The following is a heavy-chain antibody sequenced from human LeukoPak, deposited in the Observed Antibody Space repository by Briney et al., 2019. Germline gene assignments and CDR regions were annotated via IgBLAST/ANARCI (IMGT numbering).Heavy chain of an antibody. Sequence: SETLSLTCTVSGGSISSSSYYWGWIRQPPGKGLEWIGSIYYSGSTYYNPSLKSRVTISVDTSKNQFSLKLSSVTAADTAVYYCARDFATYYYGSGSYYYYMDVWGKGTTVTVSS. D-gene: IGHD3-10*01. CDR3: ARDFATYYYGSGSYYYYMDV. CDR2: IYYSGST. V-gene: IGHV4-39*07. CDR1: GGSISSSSYY. J-gene: IGHJ6*03.